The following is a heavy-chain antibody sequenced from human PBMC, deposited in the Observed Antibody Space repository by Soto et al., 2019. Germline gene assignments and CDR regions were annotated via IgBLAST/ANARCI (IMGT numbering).Heavy chain of an antibody. Sequence: QVQLVESGGGVVQPRRSLRLSCVASGITFSSYGMHWVRQAPGKGLESVAVIWFDGTNEYYADSVKGRFSISRDTSQNTLYPHMNGMPAEDTPLYSCARGKHMGQQPWYFHLWGRGTLVTVST. V-gene: IGHV3-33*01. CDR3: ARGKHMGQQPWYFHL. D-gene: IGHD6-13*01. CDR1: GITFSSYG. J-gene: IGHJ2*01. CDR2: IWFDGTNE.